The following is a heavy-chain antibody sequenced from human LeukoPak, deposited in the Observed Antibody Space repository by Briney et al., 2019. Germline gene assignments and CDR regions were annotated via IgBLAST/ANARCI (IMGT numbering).Heavy chain of an antibody. J-gene: IGHJ6*02. CDR1: GGSISSYY. Sequence: SETLSLTCTDSGGSISSYYWSWIRQPPGKGLEWIGYIYYSGSTNYNPSLKSRVTISVDTSKNQFSLKLSSVTAAHTAVYYCASGVGSLGLPHPYYYGMDVWGQGTTVTVSS. CDR3: ASGVGSLGLPHPYYYGMDV. CDR2: IYYSGST. D-gene: IGHD2-15*01. V-gene: IGHV4-59*08.